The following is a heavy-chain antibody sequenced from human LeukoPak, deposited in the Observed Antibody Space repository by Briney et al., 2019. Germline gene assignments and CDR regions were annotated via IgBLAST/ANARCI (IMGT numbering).Heavy chain of an antibody. CDR2: MNPNSGNT. J-gene: IGHJ4*02. CDR1: GYTFSTYD. Sequence: ATVKVSCTASGYTFSTYDINWVRQATGQGLEWMGWMNPNSGNTRYAQKFQGRVTMTRNTSISTAYMELSGLRSEDTAVYYCARAGISATGLDYWGQGALVTVSS. V-gene: IGHV1-8*01. CDR3: ARAGISATGLDY. D-gene: IGHD6-13*01.